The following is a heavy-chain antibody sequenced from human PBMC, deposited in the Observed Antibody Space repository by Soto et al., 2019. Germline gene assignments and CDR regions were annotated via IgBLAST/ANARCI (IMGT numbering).Heavy chain of an antibody. CDR1: GGSVSSFC. Sequence: SATLSLTCYVSGGSVSSFCWTWIRQSPGKGLESIAYVCSSGSTNYNPSLESRFTISRDNAKNTLYLQMNSLRAEDTAVYYCARGRPQSSSDYWGQGTLVTVS. J-gene: IGHJ4*02. CDR2: VCSSGST. V-gene: IGHV4-4*08. CDR3: ARGRPQSSSDY. D-gene: IGHD6-6*01.